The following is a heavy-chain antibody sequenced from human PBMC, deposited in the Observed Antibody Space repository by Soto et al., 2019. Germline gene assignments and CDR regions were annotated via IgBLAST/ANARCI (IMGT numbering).Heavy chain of an antibody. V-gene: IGHV1-69*04. D-gene: IGHD4-17*01. Sequence: ASVKVSCKASGYTFTIYGINWVRQAPGQGLEWMGRIIPNNGIANYAQKFQGRVTITTDKSTSTAYMELSSLRSEDTAVYYCAREATTVVFDYWGQGTLVTVSS. J-gene: IGHJ4*02. CDR1: GYTFTIYG. CDR3: AREATTVVFDY. CDR2: IIPNNGIA.